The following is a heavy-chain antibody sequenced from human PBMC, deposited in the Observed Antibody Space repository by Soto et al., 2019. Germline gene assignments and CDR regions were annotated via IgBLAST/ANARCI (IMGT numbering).Heavy chain of an antibody. J-gene: IGHJ3*02. CDR1: GGSISSYY. CDR2: IYYSGST. Sequence: SETLSLTCTVSGGSISSYYWSWIRQPPGKGLEWIGYIYYSGSTNYNPSLKSRVTISVDTSKNQFSLKLSSVTAADTAVYYCARVEMAAFDIWGQGTMVTVSS. V-gene: IGHV4-59*01. CDR3: ARVEMAAFDI.